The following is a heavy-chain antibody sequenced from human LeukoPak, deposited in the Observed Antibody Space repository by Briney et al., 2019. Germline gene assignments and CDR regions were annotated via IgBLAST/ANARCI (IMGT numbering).Heavy chain of an antibody. V-gene: IGHV4-39*01. CDR3: ARVVSGWYGWFDP. J-gene: IGHJ5*02. CDR1: GGSISSSSYY. D-gene: IGHD6-19*01. Sequence: PSQTLSLTCTVSGGSISSSSYYWGWIRQPPGKGLEWIGSIYYSGSTYYNPSLKSRVTISVDTSKNQFSLKLSSVTAADTAVYYRARVVSGWYGWFDPWGQGTLVTVSS. CDR2: IYYSGST.